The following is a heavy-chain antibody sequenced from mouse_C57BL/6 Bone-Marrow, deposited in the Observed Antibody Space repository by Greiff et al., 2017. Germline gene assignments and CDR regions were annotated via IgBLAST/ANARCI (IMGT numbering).Heavy chain of an antibody. CDR1: GYTFTSYW. V-gene: IGHV1-50*01. D-gene: IGHD2-4*01. Sequence: QVQLQQPGAELVKPGASVKLSCKASGYTFTSYWMQWVKQRPGQGLEWIGEIDPSDSYTNYNQKFKGKATLTVDTSPSTAYMQLSSLTSEDSAVYYCARRIYYDYDWFAYWGQGTLVTVSA. CDR2: IDPSDSYT. J-gene: IGHJ3*01. CDR3: ARRIYYDYDWFAY.